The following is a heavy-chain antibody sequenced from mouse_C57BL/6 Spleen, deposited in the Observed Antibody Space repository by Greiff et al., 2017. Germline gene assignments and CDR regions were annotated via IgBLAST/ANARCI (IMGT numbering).Heavy chain of an antibody. CDR1: GYTFTSYW. Sequence: VQLQQPGAELVRPGSSVKLSCKASGYTFTSYWMDWVKQRPGQGLEWIGNIYPSDSETHYNQKFKDKATLTVDKSSSTAYMQLSSLTSEDSAVYYCARGGYGSSYYFDYWGQGTTLTVSS. V-gene: IGHV1-61*01. J-gene: IGHJ2*01. D-gene: IGHD1-1*01. CDR2: IYPSDSET. CDR3: ARGGYGSSYYFDY.